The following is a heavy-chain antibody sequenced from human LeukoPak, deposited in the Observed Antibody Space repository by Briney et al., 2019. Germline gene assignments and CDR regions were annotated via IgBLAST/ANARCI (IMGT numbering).Heavy chain of an antibody. D-gene: IGHD5/OR15-5a*01. J-gene: IGHJ3*02. CDR3: ARGHVTVSAHDDAFDI. V-gene: IGHV3-66*01. Sequence: GGSLRLSCAASGFTVSSNYMSWVRQAPGKGLEWVAVIYSGGSTYYGDSVKGRFTISRDNSKNTLYLQMNSLRAEDTAVYYCARGHVTVSAHDDAFDIWGQGTMVTVSS. CDR1: GFTVSSNY. CDR2: IYSGGST.